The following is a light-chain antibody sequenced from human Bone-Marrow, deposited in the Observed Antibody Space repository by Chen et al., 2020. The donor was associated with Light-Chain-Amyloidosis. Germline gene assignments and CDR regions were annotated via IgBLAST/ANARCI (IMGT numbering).Light chain of an antibody. CDR1: DSNTGAGYD. CDR2: GNS. Sequence: QSVLTQPPSVSGAPGQRVTISGTGSDSNTGAGYDVHWYQQLPGTAPKLLIYGNSKRPSGVPDRFSGSKSGTSASLAITGLQAEDEADYYCQSYDSSLSGYVFGTGTKVTVL. J-gene: IGLJ1*01. V-gene: IGLV1-40*01. CDR3: QSYDSSLSGYV.